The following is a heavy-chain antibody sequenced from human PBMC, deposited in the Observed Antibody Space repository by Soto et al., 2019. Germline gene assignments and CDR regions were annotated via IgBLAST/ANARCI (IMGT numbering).Heavy chain of an antibody. V-gene: IGHV4-39*01. Sequence: QLQLQESGPGSVKPSETLSLTCSVSAGSISSSTYYWGWIRQPPGKGLEWIGSIYYSGRTYYNPSLKSRVTISVDTSKNQFSLKLSSVTAADTAVYYCASSPCIGGKCNLNLFDPWGQGTLVTVSS. CDR3: ASSPCIGGKCNLNLFDP. D-gene: IGHD2-15*01. J-gene: IGHJ5*02. CDR2: IYYSGRT. CDR1: AGSISSSTYY.